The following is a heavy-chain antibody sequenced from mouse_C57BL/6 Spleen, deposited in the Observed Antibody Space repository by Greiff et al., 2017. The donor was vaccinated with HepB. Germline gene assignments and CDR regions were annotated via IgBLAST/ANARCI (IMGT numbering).Heavy chain of an antibody. V-gene: IGHV1-82*01. J-gene: IGHJ4*01. CDR1: GYAFSSSW. Sequence: SGPELVKPGASVKISCKASGYAFSSSWMNWVKQRPGKGLEWIGRIYPGDGDTNYNGKFKGKATLTVDKSSSTAYMQLSSLTSEDSAVYFCARGDYYGSSEDYWGQGTSVTVSS. CDR3: ARGDYYGSSEDY. CDR2: IYPGDGDT. D-gene: IGHD1-1*01.